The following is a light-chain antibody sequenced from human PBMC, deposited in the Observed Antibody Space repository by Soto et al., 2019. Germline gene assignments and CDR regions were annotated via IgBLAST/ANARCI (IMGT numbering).Light chain of an antibody. V-gene: IGKV3-11*01. J-gene: IGKJ1*01. CDR3: HQSQSWPRT. Sequence: EIVLTQSPATLSAFPGDRVTLSCRASQALNTRLARYQHKPGQAPRLLIYLTSNRAAGVPARFSAWGSETDFTLTISDVEPEDFAVYYCHQSQSWPRTFGQGTKVDIK. CDR2: LTS. CDR1: QALNTR.